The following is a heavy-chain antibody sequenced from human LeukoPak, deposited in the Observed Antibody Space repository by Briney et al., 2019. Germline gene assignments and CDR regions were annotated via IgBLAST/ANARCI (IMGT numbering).Heavy chain of an antibody. Sequence: GRSLRLSCAASGFTFSSYAMHWVRQAPGKGLEWVAVISYDGSNKYYADSVKGRFTISRDNSKNTLYLQMNNLRAEDTAVYYCARGPYYYDSSGFWYFDYWGQGTLVTVSS. CDR2: ISYDGSNK. J-gene: IGHJ4*02. CDR1: GFTFSSYA. D-gene: IGHD3-22*01. CDR3: ARGPYYYDSSGFWYFDY. V-gene: IGHV3-30-3*01.